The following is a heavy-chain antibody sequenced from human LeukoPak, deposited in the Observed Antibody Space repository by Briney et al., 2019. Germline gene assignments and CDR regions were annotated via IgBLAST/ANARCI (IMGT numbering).Heavy chain of an antibody. J-gene: IGHJ4*02. V-gene: IGHV3-15*01. D-gene: IGHD1-1*01. CDR2: IKSKTDGGTT. CDR1: GFTFSDGW. CDR3: TTSGTWAWGFDY. Sequence: GGSLRLSCAASGFTFSDGWMNWVRQAPGKGLEWVGRIKSKTDGGTTDYAAPVKGRFTISRDDSKNTLYPQMNSLKTEDTAVYYCTTSGTWAWGFDYWGQGTLVTVSS.